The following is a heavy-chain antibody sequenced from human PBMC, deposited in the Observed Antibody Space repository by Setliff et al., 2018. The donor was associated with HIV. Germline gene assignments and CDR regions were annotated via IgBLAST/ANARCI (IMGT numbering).Heavy chain of an antibody. Sequence: PSETLSLTCAVYGGSFSGFYWGWIRQSPGKGLEWIGEINHSGRPNYNPYLRSRVTMSVDKSKNQLSLKLWSVTAADTAVYYCARGYDVVTGSPLYYMDVWGKGTTVTVSS. V-gene: IGHV4-34*01. CDR1: GGSFSGFY. CDR2: INHSGRP. D-gene: IGHD3-9*01. CDR3: ARGYDVVTGSPLYYMDV. J-gene: IGHJ6*03.